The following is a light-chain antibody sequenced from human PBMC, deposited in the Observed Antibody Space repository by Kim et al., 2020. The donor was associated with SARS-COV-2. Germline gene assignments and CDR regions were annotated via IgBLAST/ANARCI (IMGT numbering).Light chain of an antibody. V-gene: IGKV3-15*01. Sequence: EMVMTQSPATLSVSPGERATLSCRASQSISTSLAWYQQKPGQAPRLIMSSASNRATGIPGTFSGNGSGTDFTLTISSLQSEDFAVYYCQQYNKWPPFTFGQGTNLEI. CDR3: QQYNKWPPFT. CDR1: QSISTS. J-gene: IGKJ2*01. CDR2: SAS.